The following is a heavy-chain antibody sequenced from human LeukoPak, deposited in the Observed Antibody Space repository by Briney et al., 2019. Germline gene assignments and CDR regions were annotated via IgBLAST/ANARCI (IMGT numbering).Heavy chain of an antibody. CDR3: ARDLVYATQDDYYYYGMDV. CDR1: GFTSSSYA. Sequence: GRSLRLSCAASGFTSSSYAMHWVRQAPGKGLEWVAVISYDGSNKYYADSVKGRFTISRDNSKNTLYLQMNSLRAEDTAVYYCARDLVYATQDDYYYYGMDVWGQGTTVTVSS. V-gene: IGHV3-30-3*01. D-gene: IGHD2-8*01. CDR2: ISYDGSNK. J-gene: IGHJ6*02.